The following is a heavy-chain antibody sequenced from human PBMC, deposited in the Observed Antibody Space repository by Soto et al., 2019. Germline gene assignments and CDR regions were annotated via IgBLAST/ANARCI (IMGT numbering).Heavy chain of an antibody. V-gene: IGHV4-34*01. CDR2: ITHSGST. CDR3: ARTSRFDC. CDR1: GDSISSYY. J-gene: IGHJ4*02. D-gene: IGHD6-6*01. Sequence: SETLSLTCTVSGDSISSYYWSWIRQPPGRGLEWIGDITHSGSTNYNPSLKRRVTMSVDTSKNQFSLKLSSVTAADTAVYYCARTSRFDCWGQGTLVTVSS.